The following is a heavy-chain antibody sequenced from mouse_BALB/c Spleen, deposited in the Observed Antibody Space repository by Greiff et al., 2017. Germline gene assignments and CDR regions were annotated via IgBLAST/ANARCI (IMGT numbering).Heavy chain of an antibody. CDR1: GFTFSSYA. CDR2: ISSGGST. V-gene: IGHV5-6-5*01. CDR3: ARDPHFDY. J-gene: IGHJ2*01. Sequence: EVKLMESGGGLVKPGGSLKLSCAASGFTFSSYAMSWVRQTPEKRLEWVASISSGGSTYYPDSVKGRFTISRDNARNILYLQMSSLRSEDTAMYYCARDPHFDYWGQGTTLTVSS.